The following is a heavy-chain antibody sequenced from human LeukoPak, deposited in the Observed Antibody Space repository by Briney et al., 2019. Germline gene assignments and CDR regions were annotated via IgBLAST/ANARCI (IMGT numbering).Heavy chain of an antibody. D-gene: IGHD5-18*01. CDR2: ISYDGSNK. CDR3: AKDFSGRGYSYGPQN. Sequence: PGGSLRLSCAASGFTFSSYGMHWVRQAPGKGLEWVAVISYDGSNKYYAESVKGRFTISRDNSKNTLYLQMNSLRAEDTAVYYCAKDFSGRGYSYGPQNWGQGTPVTVSS. CDR1: GFTFSSYG. J-gene: IGHJ4*02. V-gene: IGHV3-30*18.